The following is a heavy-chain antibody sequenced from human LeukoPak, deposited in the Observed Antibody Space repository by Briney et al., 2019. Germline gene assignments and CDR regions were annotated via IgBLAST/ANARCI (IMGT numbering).Heavy chain of an antibody. CDR2: ISAYNGNT. J-gene: IGHJ6*03. V-gene: IGHV1-18*01. CDR3: ARDQSYGGNSFYYYYYMDV. D-gene: IGHD4-23*01. CDR1: GYTFTSYG. Sequence: GASAKVSCKASGYTFTSYGISCGRQAPGQGVEWMGWISAYNGNTNYTQKLQGRVTTTTDTSPSTAYMELRSLRSDDTAVYYCARDQSYGGNSFYYYYYMDVWGKGTTVTVSS.